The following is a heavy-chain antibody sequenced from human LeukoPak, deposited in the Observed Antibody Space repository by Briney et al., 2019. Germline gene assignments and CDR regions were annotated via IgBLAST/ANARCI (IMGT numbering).Heavy chain of an antibody. V-gene: IGHV4-34*01. CDR3: ARGPDRYSSGDFDY. CDR2: INHAGNT. J-gene: IGHJ4*02. D-gene: IGHD2-15*01. Sequence: SETLSLTCAVYGESFSDYYWTWFRQPPGEGLEWIGEINHAGNTYFNPSLKTRVTISVDTSKNRFSLKLTSMTAADTAVYYCARGPDRYSSGDFDYWGQGTLVTVSS. CDR1: GESFSDYY.